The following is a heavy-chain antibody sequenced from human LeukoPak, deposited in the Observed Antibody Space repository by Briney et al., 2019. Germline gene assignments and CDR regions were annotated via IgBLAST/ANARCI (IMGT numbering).Heavy chain of an antibody. Sequence: ASVKVSCKASGYTFTGYYMHWVRQAPGQGLEGMGWINPNSGGTNYAQKFQGRVTMTRDTSISTAYMELSRLRSDDTAVYYCARVVDYSNYYFDYWGQGTLVTVSS. D-gene: IGHD4-11*01. CDR1: GYTFTGYY. V-gene: IGHV1-2*02. J-gene: IGHJ4*02. CDR2: INPNSGGT. CDR3: ARVVDYSNYYFDY.